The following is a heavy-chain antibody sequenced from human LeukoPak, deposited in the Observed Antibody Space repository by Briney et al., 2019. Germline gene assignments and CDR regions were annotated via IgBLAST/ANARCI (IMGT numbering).Heavy chain of an antibody. J-gene: IGHJ6*02. CDR1: GYTLTELS. Sequence: ASVKVSCKVSGYTLTELSMHWVRQAPGKGLEWMGGFDPEDGETIYAQKFQGRVTMTEDTSTDTACMELSSLRSEDTAVYYCATTGVTTFMYGMDVWGQGTTVTVSS. D-gene: IGHD4-11*01. V-gene: IGHV1-24*01. CDR3: ATTGVTTFMYGMDV. CDR2: FDPEDGET.